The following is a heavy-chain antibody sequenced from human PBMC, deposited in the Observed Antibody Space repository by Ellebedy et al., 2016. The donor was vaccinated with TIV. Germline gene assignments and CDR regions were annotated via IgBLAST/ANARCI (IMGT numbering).Heavy chain of an antibody. CDR2: ISAYNGNT. CDR3: ARGEWKQQLVRGNYGMDV. CDR1: GYTFTSYG. V-gene: IGHV1-18*01. J-gene: IGHJ6*02. D-gene: IGHD6-13*01. Sequence: ASVKVSXXASGYTFTSYGISWVRQAPGQGLEWMGWISAYNGNTNYAQKLQGRVTMTTDTSTSTAYMELRSLRSDDTAVYYCARGEWKQQLVRGNYGMDVWGQGTTVTVSS.